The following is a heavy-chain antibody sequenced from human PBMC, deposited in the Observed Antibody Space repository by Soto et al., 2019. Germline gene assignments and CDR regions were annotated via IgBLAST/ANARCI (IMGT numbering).Heavy chain of an antibody. CDR2: TYYRSNWYT. CDR1: GDSVSTNSAP. Sequence: SQTLSLTCAISGDSVSTNSAPWDWIRQSPSRGLEWLGRTYYRSNWYTDYAVSVKGRITISPDTSNNQLSLQLNSVTPDDTAVYYCARLIGNSWLDSWGQGTLVTVSS. V-gene: IGHV6-1*01. J-gene: IGHJ5*01. CDR3: ARLIGNSWLDS. D-gene: IGHD2-8*01.